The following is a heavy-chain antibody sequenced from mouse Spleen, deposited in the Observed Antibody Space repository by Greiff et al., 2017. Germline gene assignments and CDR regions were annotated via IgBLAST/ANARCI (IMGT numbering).Heavy chain of an antibody. CDR1: GYAFSSSW. CDR3: AAYYRYDEDY. Sequence: QVQLQQSGPELVKPGASVKISCKASGYAFSSSWMNWVKQRPGKGLEWIGRIYPGDGDTNYNGKFKGKATLTADKSSSTAYMQLSSLTSEDSAVYFCAAYYRYDEDYWGQGTTLTVSS. J-gene: IGHJ2*01. CDR2: IYPGDGDT. V-gene: IGHV1-82*01. D-gene: IGHD2-14*01.